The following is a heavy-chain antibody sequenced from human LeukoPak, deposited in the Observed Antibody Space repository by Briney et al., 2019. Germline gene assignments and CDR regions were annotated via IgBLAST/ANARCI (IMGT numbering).Heavy chain of an antibody. CDR2: ISYDGNNK. V-gene: IGHV3-30-3*01. CDR1: GFTFSSYA. CDR3: ARDALYGDFPSY. J-gene: IGHJ4*02. D-gene: IGHD4-17*01. Sequence: GGSLRLSCAASGFTFSSYAMHWVRQAPGKGLEWVAVISYDGNNKYYADSVKGRFTISRDNSKNTLYLQMNSLRAEDTAVYYCARDALYGDFPSYWGQGTLVTVSS.